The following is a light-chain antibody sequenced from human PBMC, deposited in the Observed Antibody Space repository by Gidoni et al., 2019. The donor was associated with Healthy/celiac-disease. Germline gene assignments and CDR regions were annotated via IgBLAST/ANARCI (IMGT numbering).Light chain of an antibody. CDR3: QSYDSSLSGSKV. J-gene: IGLJ2*01. V-gene: IGLV1-40*01. Sequence: QSVLTQPPSVSGAPGQRVTISCTGSSYNIVSGYDVHWDTPLPGKAPKLLIYGNSNRPSGFPDRFSGSKSGTSASLAITGLQAEDEADYYCQSYDSSLSGSKVFGGGTKLTV. CDR2: GNS. CDR1: SYNIVSGYD.